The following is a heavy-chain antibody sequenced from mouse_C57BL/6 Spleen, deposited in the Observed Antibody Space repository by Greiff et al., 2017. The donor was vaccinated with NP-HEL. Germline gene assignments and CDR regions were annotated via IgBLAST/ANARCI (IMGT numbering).Heavy chain of an antibody. Sequence: VKLMESGAELVRPGASVTLSCKASGYTFTDYEMHWVKQTPVHGLEWIGAIDPETGGTAYNQKFKGKAILTADKSSSTAYMELRSLTSEDSAVYYCTRTTVVANYAMDYWGQGTSVTVSS. CDR1: GYTFTDYE. D-gene: IGHD1-1*01. CDR2: IDPETGGT. V-gene: IGHV1-15*01. CDR3: TRTTVVANYAMDY. J-gene: IGHJ4*01.